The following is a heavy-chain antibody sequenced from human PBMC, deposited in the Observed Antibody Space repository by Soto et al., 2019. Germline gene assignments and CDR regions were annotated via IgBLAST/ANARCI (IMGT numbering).Heavy chain of an antibody. J-gene: IGHJ4*02. D-gene: IGHD6-19*01. V-gene: IGHV3-30*18. Sequence: VQLVESGGGVVQPGRSLRLSCAASGFTFSDYAMHWVRQAPGKGLEWVAVVSHDGRNTHYADSVKGRFTISRDSYKNTVSLEMTSLRAEDTAVYSCAKGGRQWLVTSDFNYWGKGALVTVSS. CDR3: AKGGRQWLVTSDFNY. CDR1: GFTFSDYA. CDR2: VSHDGRNT.